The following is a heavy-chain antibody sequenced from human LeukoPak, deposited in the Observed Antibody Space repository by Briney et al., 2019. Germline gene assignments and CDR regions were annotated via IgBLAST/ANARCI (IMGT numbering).Heavy chain of an antibody. CDR2: ISWNSGSI. J-gene: IGHJ4*02. Sequence: GGSLRLSCAASGFTFDDYAMHWVRQAPGKGLEWVSGISWNSGSIGYADSVKGRFTISRDNAKNSLYLQMNSLRAEDTAVYYCAKARTSGSYPRDFDYWGQGTLVTVSS. CDR3: AKARTSGSYPRDFDY. CDR1: GFTFDDYA. V-gene: IGHV3-9*01. D-gene: IGHD1-26*01.